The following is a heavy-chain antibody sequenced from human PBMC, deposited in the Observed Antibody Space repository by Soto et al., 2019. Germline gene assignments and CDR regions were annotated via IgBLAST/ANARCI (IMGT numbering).Heavy chain of an antibody. D-gene: IGHD2-15*01. CDR2: INHSGST. J-gene: IGHJ4*02. Sequence: QVQLQQWGAGLLKPSETLSLTCAVYGGSFSGYYWSWIRQPPGKGLEWIGEINHSGSTNYNPSLNSRVTISVDTSKNQFSLKLSSVTAADTAVYYCARGLRGPRYCSGGSCRRSDVDYWGQGTLVTVSS. V-gene: IGHV4-34*01. CDR1: GGSFSGYY. CDR3: ARGLRGPRYCSGGSCRRSDVDY.